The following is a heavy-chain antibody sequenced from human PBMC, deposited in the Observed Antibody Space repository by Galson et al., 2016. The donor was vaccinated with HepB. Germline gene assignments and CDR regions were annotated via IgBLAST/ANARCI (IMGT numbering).Heavy chain of an antibody. V-gene: IGHV3-33*03. CDR2: IWYGDVNIK. CDR3: AMERNRLFEY. Sequence: SLRLSCAASGFTFSSHGMHWVRQAPGKGLEWLAVIWYGDVNIKVYADSVKGRFTISRDNSKNSLFLQMHSLMSADTALYRCAMERNRLFEYWGQGALVTVSS. CDR1: GFTFSSHG. D-gene: IGHD2-8*01. J-gene: IGHJ4*02.